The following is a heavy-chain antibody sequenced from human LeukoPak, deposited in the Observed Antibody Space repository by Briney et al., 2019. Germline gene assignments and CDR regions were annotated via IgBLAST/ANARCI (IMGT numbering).Heavy chain of an antibody. CDR3: AKGQYCSGGSCYSGYYYVDV. CDR2: ISGSGGST. Sequence: GGSLRLSCAASGFTFSSYGMSWVRQAPGKGLEWVSAISGSGGSTYYADSVKGRFTISRDNSKNTLYLQMNSLRAEDTAVYYCAKGQYCSGGSCYSGYYYVDVWGKGTTVTVSS. CDR1: GFTFSSYG. V-gene: IGHV3-23*01. J-gene: IGHJ6*03. D-gene: IGHD2-15*01.